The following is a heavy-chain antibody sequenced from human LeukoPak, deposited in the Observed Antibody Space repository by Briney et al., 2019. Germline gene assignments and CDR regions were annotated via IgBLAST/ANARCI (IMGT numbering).Heavy chain of an antibody. D-gene: IGHD3-10*01. J-gene: IGHJ4*02. CDR2: IYYSGST. V-gene: IGHV4-59*01. CDR3: AGSGLRGVIPDQ. Sequence: PSETLSLTCAVSGGSISRFYWRGIRQPPGKGLEWIGYIYYSGSTNYNPSLKSRVTISVDTSKNQFSLKLSSVTAADTAVYYCAGSGLRGVIPDQWRQGTLVTVSS. CDR1: GGSISRFY.